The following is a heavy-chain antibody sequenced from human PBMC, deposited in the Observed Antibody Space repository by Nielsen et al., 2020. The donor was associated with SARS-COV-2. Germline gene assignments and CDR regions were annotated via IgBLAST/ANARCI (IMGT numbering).Heavy chain of an antibody. Sequence: SETLSLTCTVSGDSINNSYWTWIRQPPGKGLEYIGYIHYTGTTNYHPSLKSRLTMSVDTSKNQFSLKLSAVTAADTAVYFCARLGRDFWRGYSDSWGQGTLVTVSS. CDR3: ARLGRDFWRGYSDS. J-gene: IGHJ5*01. D-gene: IGHD3-3*01. CDR2: IHYTGTT. V-gene: IGHV4-59*13. CDR1: GDSINNSY.